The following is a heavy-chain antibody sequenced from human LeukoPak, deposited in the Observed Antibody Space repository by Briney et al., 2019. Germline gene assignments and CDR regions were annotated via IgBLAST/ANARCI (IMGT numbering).Heavy chain of an antibody. CDR2: INHSGST. Sequence: PSETLSLTCAVXGGXFSGXXXXWXXXXXXXXXXXIGEINHSGSTNYNPSLKSRVTISVDTSKNQFSLKLSSVTAADTAVYYCARGGAVNGFDSWGQGTRVTVSS. J-gene: IGHJ3*02. D-gene: IGHD6-19*01. CDR1: GGXFSGXX. V-gene: IGHV4-34*01. CDR3: ARGGAVNGFDS.